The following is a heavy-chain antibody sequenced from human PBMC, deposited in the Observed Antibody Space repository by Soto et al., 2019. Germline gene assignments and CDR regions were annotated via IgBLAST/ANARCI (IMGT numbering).Heavy chain of an antibody. J-gene: IGHJ4*02. V-gene: IGHV4-59*11. CDR2: DYYNGNT. CDR3: TRANWYSEY. Sequence: QVQLQESGPGLMKPSETLSLTCSVSGGSISNHYWSWIRQPPGKGLEWIGYDYYNGNTNYNPSLTSRVTMSVDTSSNQISLKLTTVTAADTAVYYCTRANWYSEYWGQGTLVTVSS. CDR1: GGSISNHY. D-gene: IGHD7-27*01.